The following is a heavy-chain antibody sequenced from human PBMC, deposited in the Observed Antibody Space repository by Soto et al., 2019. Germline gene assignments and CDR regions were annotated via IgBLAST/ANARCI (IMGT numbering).Heavy chain of an antibody. V-gene: IGHV3-7*01. Sequence: EVQLVESGGGLVQPGGSLRLSCVVSGLTFSRYWMSWVRQVPGKGLEWLANIKEDGSEQYYADSVRGRFTISRDNAKNSLFLQMNSLRAEDTAVYHCARDATYYDILTLGQWGLGTQVTVST. D-gene: IGHD3-9*01. J-gene: IGHJ4*02. CDR2: IKEDGSEQ. CDR3: ARDATYYDILTLGQ. CDR1: GLTFSRYW.